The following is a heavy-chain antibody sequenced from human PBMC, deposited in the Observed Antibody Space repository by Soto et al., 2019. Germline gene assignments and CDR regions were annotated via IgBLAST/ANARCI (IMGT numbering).Heavy chain of an antibody. CDR3: ARGGGLLLDY. J-gene: IGHJ4*02. Sequence: QVQLVESGGGVVQPGRSLRLSCAASGFTFSSYAMHWVRQAPGKGLAWVAVISYDGSNKYYADSVKGRFTISRDISKNTLYLQMNSLRAEDTAVYYCARGGGLLLDYWGQGTLVTVSS. CDR1: GFTFSSYA. D-gene: IGHD2-15*01. CDR2: ISYDGSNK. V-gene: IGHV3-30-3*01.